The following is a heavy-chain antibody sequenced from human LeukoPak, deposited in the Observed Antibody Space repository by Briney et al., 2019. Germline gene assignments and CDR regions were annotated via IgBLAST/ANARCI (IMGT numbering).Heavy chain of an antibody. D-gene: IGHD6-6*01. J-gene: IGHJ4*02. CDR2: INWNGGST. CDR1: GFTFDDYG. CDR3: ARANGYSSSYGY. Sequence: GGSLRLSCAASGFTFDDYGMSWVRQAPGKRLEWVSGINWNGGSTGYADSVKGRFTISRDNAKNSLYLQMNSLRAEDTALYYCARANGYSSSYGYWGQGTLVTVSS. V-gene: IGHV3-20*04.